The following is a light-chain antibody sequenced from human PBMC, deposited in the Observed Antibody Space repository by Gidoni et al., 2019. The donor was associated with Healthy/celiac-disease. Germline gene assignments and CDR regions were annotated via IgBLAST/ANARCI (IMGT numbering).Light chain of an antibody. Sequence: QSVLTQPPSASGTPGQRVSISCSGSSSNIGSHYVYWYQQLPGTAPKLLNYRNNQRPSGVPDRFSGSKSGTSASLAISGLRSEDEADYYCAAWDDSLSAWVFGGGTKLTVL. CDR1: SSNIGSHY. CDR3: AAWDDSLSAWV. CDR2: RNN. J-gene: IGLJ3*02. V-gene: IGLV1-47*01.